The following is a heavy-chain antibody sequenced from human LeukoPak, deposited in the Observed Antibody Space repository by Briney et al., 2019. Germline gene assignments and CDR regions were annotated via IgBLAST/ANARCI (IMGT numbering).Heavy chain of an antibody. CDR1: GFTFSSYG. CDR3: AREDGDYGAFDI. CDR2: KWYDGSNK. V-gene: IGHV3-33*01. Sequence: GGSLRLSCAASGFTFSSYGMHWVRQAPGKGLEWVAVKWYDGSNKYYADSVKGRFTISRDNSKNTLYLQMNSLRAEDTAVYYCAREDGDYGAFDIWGQGTMVTVSS. J-gene: IGHJ3*02. D-gene: IGHD4-17*01.